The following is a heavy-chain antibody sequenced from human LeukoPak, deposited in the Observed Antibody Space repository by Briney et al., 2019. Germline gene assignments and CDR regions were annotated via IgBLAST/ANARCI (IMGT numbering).Heavy chain of an antibody. CDR1: GGSISSSSYY. CDR3: AGNFWGSYRYIDY. J-gene: IGHJ4*02. D-gene: IGHD3-16*02. V-gene: IGHV4-39*01. CDR2: IYYSGST. Sequence: PSETLSLTCTVSGGSISSSSYYWGWIRQPPGKGLEWFGSIYYSGSTYYNPSLKSRVTISVDTSKNQFSLKLSSVTAADTAVYYCAGNFWGSYRYIDYWGQGTLVTVSS.